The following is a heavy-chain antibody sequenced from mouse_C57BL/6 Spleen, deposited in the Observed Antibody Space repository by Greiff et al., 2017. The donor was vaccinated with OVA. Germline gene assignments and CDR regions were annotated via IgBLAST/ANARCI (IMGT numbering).Heavy chain of an antibody. V-gene: IGHV1-72*01. CDR3: AREDDYDGGDWFAY. Sequence: QVQLQQPGAELVKPGASVKLSCKASGYTFTSYWMHWVKQRPGRGLEWIGRIDPNSGGTKYNEKFKSKATLTVDKPSSPAYMQLSSLTSEDSAVYYCAREDDYDGGDWFAYWGQGTLVTVSA. J-gene: IGHJ3*01. CDR1: GYTFTSYW. CDR2: IDPNSGGT. D-gene: IGHD2-4*01.